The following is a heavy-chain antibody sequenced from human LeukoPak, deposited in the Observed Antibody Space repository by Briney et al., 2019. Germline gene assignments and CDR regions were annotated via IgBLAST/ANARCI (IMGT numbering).Heavy chain of an antibody. J-gene: IGHJ4*02. Sequence: SETLSLTCTVSGGSLSSYYWSWIRQPAGKGLEWIGRIYTSGSTNYNPSLKSRVTMSVDTSKNQFSLKLSSVTAADTAVYYCARGPHYALGIYFDYWGQGTLVTVSS. CDR2: IYTSGST. CDR1: GGSLSSYY. CDR3: ARGPHYALGIYFDY. V-gene: IGHV4-4*07. D-gene: IGHD7-27*01.